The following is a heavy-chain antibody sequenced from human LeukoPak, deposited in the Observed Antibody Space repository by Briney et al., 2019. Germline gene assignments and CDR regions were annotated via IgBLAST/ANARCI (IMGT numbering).Heavy chain of an antibody. CDR3: VKDWSYCSSTSCYLDYMDV. V-gene: IGHV3-30*18. CDR2: ISYDGSNK. CDR1: EFSVGSNY. J-gene: IGHJ6*03. Sequence: GGSLRLSCAASEFSVGSNYMTWVRQAPGKGLEWVAVISYDGSNKFYADSVKGRFTISRDNSKNTVHLLMNSLRTEDTAVYYCVKDWSYCSSTSCYLDYMDVWGKGATVTVSS. D-gene: IGHD2-2*01.